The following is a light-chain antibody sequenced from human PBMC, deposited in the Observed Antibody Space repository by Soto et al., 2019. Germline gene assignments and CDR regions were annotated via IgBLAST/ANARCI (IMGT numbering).Light chain of an antibody. CDR3: QQYGNSFVG. V-gene: IGKV3-20*01. J-gene: IGKJ1*01. CDR1: QSVSSTY. Sequence: EIVLTQSPGTLSLSPGERATLSCRASQSVSSTYLAWYQHKPGQAPRLLIYGASSRATGIPDRFSGSGSGTDCTLIISRVEPEDFAVYYCQQYGNSFVGFGQGTKVEIK. CDR2: GAS.